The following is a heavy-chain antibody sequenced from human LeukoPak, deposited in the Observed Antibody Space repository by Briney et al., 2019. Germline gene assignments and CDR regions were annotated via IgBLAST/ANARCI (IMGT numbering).Heavy chain of an antibody. CDR2: FSYSGGT. Sequence: PSEILSLTCTVSGGSINNLFWTWIRQPPGKGLEWIGYFSYSGGTTYNPSLKSRVTISIDTSKNQFSLNLNSVTAADTAVYYCAREGPLGKYYDYWGPGTLVTVSS. V-gene: IGHV4-59*01. D-gene: IGHD3-16*01. CDR1: GGSINNLF. CDR3: AREGPLGKYYDY. J-gene: IGHJ4*02.